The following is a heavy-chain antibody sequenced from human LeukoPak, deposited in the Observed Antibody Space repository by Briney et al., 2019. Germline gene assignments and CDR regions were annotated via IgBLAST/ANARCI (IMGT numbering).Heavy chain of an antibody. Sequence: PGRSLRLSCAASGLTFSSYAMHWVRQAPGKGLEWVAVISYDGSNKYYADSVKGRFTISRDNSKNTLYLQMNSLRAEDTAVYYCARDYSSSAWSFVYWGQGTLVTVSS. J-gene: IGHJ4*02. D-gene: IGHD6-19*01. CDR2: ISYDGSNK. V-gene: IGHV3-30*01. CDR3: ARDYSSSAWSFVY. CDR1: GLTFSSYA.